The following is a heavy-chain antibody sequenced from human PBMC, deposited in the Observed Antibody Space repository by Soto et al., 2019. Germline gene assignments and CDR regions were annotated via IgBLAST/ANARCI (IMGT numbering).Heavy chain of an antibody. CDR2: IIPIFGTA. CDR1: GGTFSSYA. V-gene: IGHV1-69*13. D-gene: IGHD3-3*01. CDR3: TFGVVIIVSQDYYYYGMDV. J-gene: IGHJ6*02. Sequence: EASVKVSCKASGGTFSSYAISWVRQAPGQGLEWMGGIIPIFGTANYAQKFQGRVTITADESTSTAYMELSSLRSEDTAVYYCTFGVVIIVSQDYYYYGMDVWGQGTTVTVSS.